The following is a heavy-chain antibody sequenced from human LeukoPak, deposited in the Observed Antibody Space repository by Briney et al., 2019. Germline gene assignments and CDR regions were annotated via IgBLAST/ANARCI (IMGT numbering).Heavy chain of an antibody. J-gene: IGHJ6*03. D-gene: IGHD1-20*01. CDR3: ASSSGGLGSITGIYYYYMDV. CDR1: GFTFSDYY. Sequence: PGGSLRLSCAASGFTFSDYYMSWLRQAPGKGLEWVSYISSSGSTIYYADSVKGRFTISRDNSKNTLYLQMNSLRAEDTAVYYCASSSGGLGSITGIYYYYMDVWGKGTTVTVSS. V-gene: IGHV3-11*01. CDR2: ISSSGSTI.